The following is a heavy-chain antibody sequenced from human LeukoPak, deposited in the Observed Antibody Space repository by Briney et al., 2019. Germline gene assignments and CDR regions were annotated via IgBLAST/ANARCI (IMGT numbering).Heavy chain of an antibody. CDR1: GFTFSSYG. CDR2: IRYDGSNK. J-gene: IGHJ4*02. CDR3: ARDFDFWSGQGFNDY. Sequence: TGGSLRLSCAASGFTFSSYGMHWVRQAPGKGLEWVAFIRYDGSNKYYADSVKGRFTISRDNSKNTLYLQMNSLRAEDTAVYYCARDFDFWSGQGFNDYWGQGTLVTVSS. V-gene: IGHV3-30*02. D-gene: IGHD3-3*01.